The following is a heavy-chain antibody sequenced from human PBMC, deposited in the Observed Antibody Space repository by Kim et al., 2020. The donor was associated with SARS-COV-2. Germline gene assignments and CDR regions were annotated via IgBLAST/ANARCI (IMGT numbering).Heavy chain of an antibody. CDR2: ISSSGSTI. CDR1: GFTFSSYE. Sequence: GGSLRLSCAASGFTFSSYEMNWVRQAPGKGLEWVSYISSSGSTIYYADSVKGRFTISRDNAKNSLYLQMNSLRAEDEAVYYCARDPDSSRYNYYGMDVWGQGTTVTVSS. D-gene: IGHD6-13*01. V-gene: IGHV3-48*03. J-gene: IGHJ6*02. CDR3: ARDPDSSRYNYYGMDV.